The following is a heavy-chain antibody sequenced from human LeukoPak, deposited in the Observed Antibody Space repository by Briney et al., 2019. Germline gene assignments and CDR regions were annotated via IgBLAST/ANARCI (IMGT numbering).Heavy chain of an antibody. CDR2: ISGSGGST. Sequence: GGSLRLSCAASGFTFSSYAMSWVRQAPGKGLEWVSAISGSGGSTYYADSVKGRFTISRDNSKNRLYLQMNSLRAEDTAIYYCARDRPNYYESNGHYYRRDGDYWGQGTLVTVSS. CDR1: GFTFSSYA. V-gene: IGHV3-23*01. D-gene: IGHD3-22*01. CDR3: ARDRPNYYESNGHYYRRDGDY. J-gene: IGHJ4*02.